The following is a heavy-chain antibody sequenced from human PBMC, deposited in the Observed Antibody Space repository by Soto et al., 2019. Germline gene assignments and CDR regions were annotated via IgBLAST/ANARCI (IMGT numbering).Heavy chain of an antibody. CDR1: GGTFSSYA. CDR3: ARAYSSSWSYYYYGMDV. Sequence: SVKVCCKASGGTFSSYAISWVRQAPGQGLEWMGGIIPIFGTANYAQKFQGRVTITADKSTSTAYMELSSLRSEDTAVYYCARAYSSSWSYYYYGMDVWGQGTTVTVSS. CDR2: IIPIFGTA. D-gene: IGHD6-13*01. J-gene: IGHJ6*02. V-gene: IGHV1-69*06.